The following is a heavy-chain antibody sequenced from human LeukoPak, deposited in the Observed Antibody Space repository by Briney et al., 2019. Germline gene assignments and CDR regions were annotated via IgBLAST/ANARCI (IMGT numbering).Heavy chain of an antibody. CDR3: AKGEQWLVLWFDY. V-gene: IGHV3-23*01. CDR1: GFTFSSYA. CDR2: ISGSGGST. D-gene: IGHD6-19*01. Sequence: GGSLRLSCAASGFTFSSYAMSWVRRAPGKGLEWVSAISGSGGSTYYADSAKGRFTISRDNSKNTLYLQMNSLRAEDTAVYYCAKGEQWLVLWFDYWGQGTLVTVSS. J-gene: IGHJ4*02.